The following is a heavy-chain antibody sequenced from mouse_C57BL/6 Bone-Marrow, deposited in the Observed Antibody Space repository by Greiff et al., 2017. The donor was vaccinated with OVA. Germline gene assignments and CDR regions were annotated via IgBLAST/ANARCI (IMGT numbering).Heavy chain of an antibody. J-gene: IGHJ4*01. CDR3: ERHRRLRGAMDY. V-gene: IGHV5-6*01. CDR1: GFTFSSYG. CDR2: ISSGGSYT. Sequence: EVKVVESGGDLVKPGGSLKLSCAASGFTFSSYGMSWVRQTPDKRLEWVATISSGGSYTSYPHSVKGRFPISRDNAKNTLYLHMSSLKSEDKAVNDCERHRRLRGAMDYWGQGTAGTVSS. D-gene: IGHD2-4*01.